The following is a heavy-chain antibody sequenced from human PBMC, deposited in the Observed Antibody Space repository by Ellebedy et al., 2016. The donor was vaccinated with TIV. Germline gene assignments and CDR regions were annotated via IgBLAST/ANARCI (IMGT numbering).Heavy chain of an antibody. D-gene: IGHD3-22*01. CDR3: ARGYYYDSSGPQNYGMDV. Sequence: ASVKVSXXASGYTFTGYYMHWVRQAPGQGLEWMGWINPNSGGTNYAQKFQGWVTMTRDTSISTAYMELSSLRSEDTAVYYCARGYYYDSSGPQNYGMDVWGQGTTVTVSS. CDR2: INPNSGGT. J-gene: IGHJ6*02. V-gene: IGHV1-2*04. CDR1: GYTFTGYY.